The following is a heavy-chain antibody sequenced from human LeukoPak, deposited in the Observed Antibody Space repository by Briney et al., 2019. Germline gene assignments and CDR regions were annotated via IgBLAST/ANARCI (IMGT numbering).Heavy chain of an antibody. D-gene: IGHD6-13*01. CDR2: IIPIFGTA. V-gene: IGHV1-69*13. CDR3: ARLIPTYIAAAGTSAFDI. J-gene: IGHJ3*02. CDR1: GGTFSSYA. Sequence: PGASVKVSCKASGGTFSSYAISWVRQAPGQGLEWMGGIIPIFGTANYAQKFQGRVTITADGSTSTAYMELSSLRSEDTAVYYCARLIPTYIAAAGTSAFDIWGQGTMVTVSS.